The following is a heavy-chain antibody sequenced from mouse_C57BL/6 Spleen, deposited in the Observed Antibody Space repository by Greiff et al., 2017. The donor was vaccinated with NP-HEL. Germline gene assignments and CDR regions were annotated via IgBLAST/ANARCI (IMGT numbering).Heavy chain of an antibody. CDR3: AREYYSNLDY. J-gene: IGHJ2*01. CDR1: GYTFTSYW. CDR2: IDPSDSET. V-gene: IGHV1-52*01. Sequence: QVQLQQPGAELVRPGSSVKLSCKASGYTFTSYWMHWVKQRPIQGLEWIGNIDPSDSETHYNQKFKDKATLTVDKSSSTAYMQLNSLTSEASAVYYCAREYYSNLDYWGQGTTLTVSS. D-gene: IGHD2-5*01.